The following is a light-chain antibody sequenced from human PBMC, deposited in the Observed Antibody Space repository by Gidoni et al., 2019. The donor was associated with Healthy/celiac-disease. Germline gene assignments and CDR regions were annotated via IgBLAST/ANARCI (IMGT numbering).Light chain of an antibody. CDR1: SSNIGSNP. V-gene: IGLV1-44*01. J-gene: IGLJ2*01. Sequence: SLPTHPPPTAWSPGARVTISCSGSSSNIGSNPVNWYQQLPGTAPKLLIYSNKQRPSGVPDRFSGSKSGTSASLAISGLQSEDEADYYCAAWDDSLNGVVFGGGTKLTVL. CDR3: AAWDDSLNGVV. CDR2: SNK.